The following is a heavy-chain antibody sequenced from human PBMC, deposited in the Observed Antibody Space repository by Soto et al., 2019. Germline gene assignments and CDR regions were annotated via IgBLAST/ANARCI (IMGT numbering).Heavy chain of an antibody. CDR2: IHYSGST. CDR1: GGSIGSNIYY. J-gene: IGHJ4*02. CDR3: ASQHYYDSSGYYVVY. Sequence: SETLSLTCTVSGGSIGSNIYYWGWIRQPPGKGLEWIGNIHYSGSTYYDSSLQSRVTISIDTSKNQFSLKLSSVTATDTAVYYCASQHYYDSSGYYVVYWGQGTLVTV. D-gene: IGHD3-22*01. V-gene: IGHV4-39*01.